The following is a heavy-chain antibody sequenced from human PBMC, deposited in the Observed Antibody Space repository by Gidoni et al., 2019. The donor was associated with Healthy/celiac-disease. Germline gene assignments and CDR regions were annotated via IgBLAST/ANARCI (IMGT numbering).Heavy chain of an antibody. J-gene: IGHJ3*02. CDR3: ARGGIAAAGTWLHAFDI. V-gene: IGHV4-34*01. CDR2: INHSGST. CDR1: GGSFSGYY. D-gene: IGHD6-13*01. Sequence: QVQLQQWCAGLLKPSETLSLTCAVHGGSFSGYYWSWIRQPPGKGLEWIGEINHSGSTNYNPSLKSRVTISVDTSKNQFSLKLSSVTAADTAVYYCARGGIAAAGTWLHAFDIWGQGTMVTVSS.